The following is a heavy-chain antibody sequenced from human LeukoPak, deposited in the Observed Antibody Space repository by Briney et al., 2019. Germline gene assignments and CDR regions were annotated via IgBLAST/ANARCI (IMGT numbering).Heavy chain of an antibody. V-gene: IGHV3-48*04. CDR3: ARQRAGHAFDI. J-gene: IGHJ3*02. Sequence: QTGGSLRLSCAASGFIFSAFRMNWVRQAPGKGLEWVSYISSSSSTMYYADSVKGRFTISRDDARNSLYLQMNSLRAEDTAVYYCARQRAGHAFDIWGQGTMVTVSS. CDR2: ISSSSSTM. CDR1: GFIFSAFR.